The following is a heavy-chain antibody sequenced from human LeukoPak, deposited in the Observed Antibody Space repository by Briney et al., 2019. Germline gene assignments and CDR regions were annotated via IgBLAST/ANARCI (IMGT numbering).Heavy chain of an antibody. CDR1: GYTFSGYY. D-gene: IGHD3-9*01. J-gene: IGHJ3*02. V-gene: IGHV1-2*02. Sequence: GASVKVSCKASGYTFSGYYMHWVRQAPGQGLEWMGWINPKSGGTDYAQNFQGRVTMTRDTSISTVYLELSRLRSDDTAVYYCAINGRYIEFIPGDAFDIWGQGTMVTVSS. CDR3: AINGRYIEFIPGDAFDI. CDR2: INPKSGGT.